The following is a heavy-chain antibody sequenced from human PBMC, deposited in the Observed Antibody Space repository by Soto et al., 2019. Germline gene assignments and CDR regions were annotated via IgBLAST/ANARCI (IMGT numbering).Heavy chain of an antibody. V-gene: IGHV4-59*08. D-gene: IGHD2-2*02. Sequence: SETLSLTCTVSGGSISSYYWRWIRQPPGKGLECIGYIYYSGSTNYNPSLKSRVTISVDTSKNQFSLKLSSVTAADTAVYYCADIGVVTAAILSSGRGYWGQGTLVTVSS. J-gene: IGHJ4*02. CDR3: ADIGVVTAAILSSGRGY. CDR1: GGSISSYY. CDR2: IYYSGST.